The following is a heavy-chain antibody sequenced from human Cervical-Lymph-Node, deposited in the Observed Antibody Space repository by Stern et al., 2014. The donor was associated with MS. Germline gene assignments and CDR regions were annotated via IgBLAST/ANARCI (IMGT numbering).Heavy chain of an antibody. J-gene: IGHJ4*02. CDR1: GFTFSSDS. Sequence: VQLVESGGGVVQPGRSLRLSCAASGFTFSSDSMYWVRQAPGKGLEWVAVILHDGSNEYYADSVKSRFTISRDNSKNTVSLQMNSLRAEDTAVYYCAREPYGSGYLDHWGQGTLVTVSS. V-gene: IGHV3-30-3*01. CDR3: AREPYGSGYLDH. D-gene: IGHD3-22*01. CDR2: ILHDGSNE.